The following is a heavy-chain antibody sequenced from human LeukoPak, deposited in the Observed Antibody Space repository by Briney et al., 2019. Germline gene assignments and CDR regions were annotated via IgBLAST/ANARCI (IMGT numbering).Heavy chain of an antibody. CDR2: ISSSSSYI. J-gene: IGHJ4*02. D-gene: IGHD6-6*01. V-gene: IGHV3-21*01. CDR3: ARIVDKHSSVIAARGEEFDY. Sequence: GGSLRLSCAASGLTFSSYSMNWVRQAPGKGLEWVSSISSSSSYIYYADSVKGQFTISRDNAKNSLYLQMNSLRAEDTAVYYCARIVDKHSSVIAARGEEFDYWGQGTLVTVSS. CDR1: GLTFSSYS.